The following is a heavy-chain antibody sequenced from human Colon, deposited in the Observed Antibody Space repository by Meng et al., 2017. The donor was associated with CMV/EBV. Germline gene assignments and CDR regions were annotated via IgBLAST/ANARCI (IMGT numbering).Heavy chain of an antibody. J-gene: IGHJ3*02. CDR3: ARRYCSGGSCPVDAFDI. CDR2: ISSSGSTI. CDR1: FTFRAYY. Sequence: FTFRAYYLTWIRQAPGKGLEWVSYISSSGSTIYYADSVKGRFTISRDNAKNSLYLQMNSLRAEDTAVYYCARRYCSGGSCPVDAFDIWGQGTMVTVSS. V-gene: IGHV3-11*01. D-gene: IGHD2-15*01.